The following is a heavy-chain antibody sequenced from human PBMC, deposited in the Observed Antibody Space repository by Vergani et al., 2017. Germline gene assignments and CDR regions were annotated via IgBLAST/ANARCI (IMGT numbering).Heavy chain of an antibody. Sequence: QVQLQESGPGLVKPSETLSLTCTVSGGSISSHYWSWIRQPPGKGLEWIGYIYYSGSTNYNPYLKSRVTISVDTSKNQFSLKLRSVTAADTAVYYCASGATRQQVAFDYWGQGTLVTVSS. J-gene: IGHJ4*02. CDR2: IYYSGST. CDR3: ASGATRQQVAFDY. D-gene: IGHD5-12*01. CDR1: GGSISSHY. V-gene: IGHV4-59*11.